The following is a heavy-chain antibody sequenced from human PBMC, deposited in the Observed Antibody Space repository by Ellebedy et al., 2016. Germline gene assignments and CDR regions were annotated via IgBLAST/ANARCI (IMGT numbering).Heavy chain of an antibody. J-gene: IGHJ4*02. CDR2: IYRSGST. CDR3: AGDSRGITAAGTSLHY. CDR1: GFTVSSNY. D-gene: IGHD6-13*01. Sequence: GGSLRLSCAVSGFTVSSNYMSWVRQAPGKGLEWVAIIYRSGSTFYPDSAKGRFTISRDNSKNTLYLQMNSLRVEDTAVYYCAGDSRGITAAGTSLHYWGQGTLVTVS. V-gene: IGHV3-53*01.